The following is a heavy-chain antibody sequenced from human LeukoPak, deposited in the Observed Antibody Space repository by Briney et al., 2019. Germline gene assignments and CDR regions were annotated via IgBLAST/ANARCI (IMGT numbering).Heavy chain of an antibody. V-gene: IGHV1-58*01. CDR1: GFTFTSSA. Sequence: VASVKVSCKASGFTFTSSAVQWVRQARGQRLEWIGWIVVGSGNTNYAQKFQERVTITRDMSTSTAYVELSSLRSEDTAVYYCAADSVGWGFDYWGQGTLVTVSS. CDR3: AADSVGWGFDY. J-gene: IGHJ4*02. CDR2: IVVGSGNT. D-gene: IGHD7-27*01.